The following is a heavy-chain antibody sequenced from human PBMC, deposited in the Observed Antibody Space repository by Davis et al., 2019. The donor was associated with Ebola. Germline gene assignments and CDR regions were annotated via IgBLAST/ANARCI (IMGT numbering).Heavy chain of an antibody. J-gene: IGHJ3*02. D-gene: IGHD6-19*01. CDR3: AKDTSNVWFDI. CDR1: GFTFSSYS. CDR2: LGLSADT. Sequence: PGGSLRLSCAASGFTFSSYSMNWVRQAPGKGLEWVSTLGLSADTYYADSVKGRFTISRDNSKNTLYLQMNSLRVEDTAIYYCAKDTSNVWFDIWGQGTNVTVSS. V-gene: IGHV3-23*01.